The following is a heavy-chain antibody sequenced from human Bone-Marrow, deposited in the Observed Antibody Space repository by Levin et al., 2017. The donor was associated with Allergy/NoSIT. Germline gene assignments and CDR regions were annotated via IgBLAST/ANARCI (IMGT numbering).Heavy chain of an antibody. CDR2: INWDGGSK. CDR3: ARGLSGYTYGLFDY. J-gene: IGHJ4*02. V-gene: IGHV3-43*01. CDR1: GFTFDDYN. Sequence: GESLKISCAASGFTFDDYNMHWVRQVPGKGLEWVSLINWDGGSKYSADSVKGRFTISRDNDKSSLYLEMNSLRPEDTALYFCARGLSGYTYGLFDYWGRGALVTVSS. D-gene: IGHD5-18*01.